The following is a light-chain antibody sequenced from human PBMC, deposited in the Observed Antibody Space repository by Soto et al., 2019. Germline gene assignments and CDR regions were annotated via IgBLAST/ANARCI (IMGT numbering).Light chain of an antibody. CDR3: QSFDKYLSAVV. CDR2: GHN. J-gene: IGLJ2*01. V-gene: IGLV1-40*01. Sequence: QSVLTQPPSVSGAPGQRVTISCTGSSSNIGTGYDVHWYQQLPGTAPKLLIYGHNNRPSGVPDRFSGSKSGTSASLAITGLQAEDEADYYCQSFDKYLSAVVFGGGTKLTVL. CDR1: SSNIGTGYD.